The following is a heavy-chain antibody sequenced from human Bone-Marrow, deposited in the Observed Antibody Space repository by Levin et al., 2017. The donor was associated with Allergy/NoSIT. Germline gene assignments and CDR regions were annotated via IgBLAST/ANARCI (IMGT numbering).Heavy chain of an antibody. CDR2: ISHDGSEK. CDR3: ARSRSCINNKCYEEYNWFGP. J-gene: IGHJ5*02. Sequence: PGGSLRLSCAASGFTFNNFAMNWVRQAPGKGLEWVAVISHDGSEKYHTDSVMGRFIISRDNSKNTLYLQMNTLTTEDTAIYYCARSRSCINNKCYEEYNWFGPWGQGTLVTVSS. V-gene: IGHV3-30*04. D-gene: IGHD2-8*01. CDR1: GFTFNNFA.